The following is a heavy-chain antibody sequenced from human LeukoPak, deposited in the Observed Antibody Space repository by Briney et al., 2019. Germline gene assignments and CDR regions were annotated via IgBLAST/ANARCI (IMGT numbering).Heavy chain of an antibody. CDR2: LKSKTDCVTS. Sequence: GGSLRLSYAASGFTFSNVWMSWVRHAPGKGLEWVGRLKSKTDCVTSDYPAPVKDRLTISRDDSKNTLYLQMSSLKTEDTAIYYCTTSTVRGVSAPRYWGQGTLVTVSS. V-gene: IGHV3-15*01. J-gene: IGHJ4*02. CDR1: GFTFSNVW. CDR3: TTSTVRGVSAPRY. D-gene: IGHD3-10*01.